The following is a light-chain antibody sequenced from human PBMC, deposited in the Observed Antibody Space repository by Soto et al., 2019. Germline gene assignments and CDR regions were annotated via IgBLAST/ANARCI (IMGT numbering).Light chain of an antibody. CDR2: GAT. CDR1: HSVTSDY. J-gene: IGKJ4*01. V-gene: IGKV3-20*01. Sequence: EIVLTQSPGTLSLSPGERATLSCRASHSVTSDYLAWYQQKPGQAPRLLIYGATKRATGIPDRFSGSGSGTDFSLTITSLQPEDFATYYCLQVNSFPLSFGGGTKVDIK. CDR3: LQVNSFPLS.